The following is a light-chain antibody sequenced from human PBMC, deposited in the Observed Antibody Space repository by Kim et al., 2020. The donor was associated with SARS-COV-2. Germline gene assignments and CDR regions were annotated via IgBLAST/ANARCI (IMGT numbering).Light chain of an antibody. CDR2: DIN. CDR1: AGAVTSGHY. J-gene: IGLJ2*01. CDR3: LLTYNGIRL. V-gene: IGLV7-46*01. Sequence: QAVVTQEPSLTVSPGGTVTLTCGSSAGAVTSGHYPYWFHQKPGQAPRTLIYDINNRNAWTPARFSGSLPGGKAALTLSGAQPEDEADYFCLLTYNGIRLFGGGTQLTVL.